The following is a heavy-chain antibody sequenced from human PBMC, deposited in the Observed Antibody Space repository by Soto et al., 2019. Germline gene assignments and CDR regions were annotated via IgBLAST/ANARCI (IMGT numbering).Heavy chain of an antibody. CDR1: GGSFSAYY. Sequence: QVQLQQWGAGLLKPSETLSLTCAVYGGSFSAYYWSWIRQPPGKGLEWIGEINHSGSTNYNPSLKIRVTISVTTSTNQFSLKLGSVTAADTAVYYCARGQSSLLLDCWGQGILVTVSS. D-gene: IGHD2-8*02. CDR3: ARGQSSLLLDC. V-gene: IGHV4-34*01. J-gene: IGHJ4*02. CDR2: INHSGST.